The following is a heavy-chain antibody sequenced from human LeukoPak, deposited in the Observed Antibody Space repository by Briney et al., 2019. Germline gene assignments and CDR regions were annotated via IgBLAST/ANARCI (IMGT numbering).Heavy chain of an antibody. V-gene: IGHV4-4*02. CDR2: IYHGGST. J-gene: IGHJ4*02. D-gene: IGHD3-10*01. CDR1: GFIFSTYD. CDR3: ARGEEHGSGTVHFDY. Sequence: GSLRLSCAASGFIFSTYDMHWVRQPPRKGLEWGGEIYHGGSTNFNPSLKSRVTISVDRSNNQFSLRLTSVTAADTAVYYCARGEEHGSGTVHFDYWGQGTLVTVSS.